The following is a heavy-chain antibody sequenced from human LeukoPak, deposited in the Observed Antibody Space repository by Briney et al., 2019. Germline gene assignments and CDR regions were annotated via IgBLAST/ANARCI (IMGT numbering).Heavy chain of an antibody. V-gene: IGHV3-30*04. J-gene: IGHJ4*02. Sequence: GGSLRLSCAASGFTFSSYAMHWVRQAPGKGLEWVAVVSYDGSNKYYADSVKGRFTISRDNSKNTLYLQMNSLRAEDTAVYYCARGRRGIEYSSSPDYWGQGTLVTVSS. CDR2: VSYDGSNK. CDR1: GFTFSSYA. CDR3: ARGRRGIEYSSSPDY. D-gene: IGHD6-6*01.